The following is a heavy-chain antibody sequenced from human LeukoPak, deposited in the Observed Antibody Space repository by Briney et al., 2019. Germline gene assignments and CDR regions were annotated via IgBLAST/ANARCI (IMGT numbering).Heavy chain of an antibody. V-gene: IGHV3-30*04. CDR3: ARDQAVSGSNYYYGVDV. J-gene: IGHJ6*04. Sequence: GRSLRLSCAASGFTFSRYAMHWVRQAPGKGLEWVAVISYDGANKHNADSVKGRFSISRDSSKNTLYLQMDSLRPGDTAVYYCARDQAVSGSNYYYGVDVWGKGTTVTVSS. D-gene: IGHD6-19*01. CDR1: GFTFSRYA. CDR2: ISYDGANK.